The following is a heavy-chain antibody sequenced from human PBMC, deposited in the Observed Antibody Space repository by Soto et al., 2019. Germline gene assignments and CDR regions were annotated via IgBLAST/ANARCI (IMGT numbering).Heavy chain of an antibody. D-gene: IGHD6-13*01. J-gene: IGHJ5*02. Sequence: QVQLVQSGAEVKKPGASVKVSCKASGYTFTSYAMHWVRQAPGQRLEWMGWSNAGNGNTKYSQKFQGRVTITRDTSASTAHMELSSLRSEDTAVYYCARLAAARFDPWGQGTLVTVSS. CDR3: ARLAAARFDP. V-gene: IGHV1-3*01. CDR2: SNAGNGNT. CDR1: GYTFTSYA.